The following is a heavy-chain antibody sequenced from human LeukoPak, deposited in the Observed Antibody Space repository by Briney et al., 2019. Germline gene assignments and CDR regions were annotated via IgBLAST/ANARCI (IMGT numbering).Heavy chain of an antibody. CDR3: VKDPYSYSFEY. Sequence: PGGSLRLSCSASGFTFRNYGMHWVRQAPGKGLEYVSTISSYGGSTYYADLVKGRFTISRDNSKNTLYLQMSSLRAEDTAVYYCVKDPYSYSFEYWGQGTLVTVSS. D-gene: IGHD2-15*01. CDR2: ISSYGGST. J-gene: IGHJ4*02. CDR1: GFTFRNYG. V-gene: IGHV3-64D*09.